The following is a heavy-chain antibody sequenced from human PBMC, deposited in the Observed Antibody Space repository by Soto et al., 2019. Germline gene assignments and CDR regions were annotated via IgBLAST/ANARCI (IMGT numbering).Heavy chain of an antibody. V-gene: IGHV4-30-2*01. CDR2: IYHSGSI. D-gene: IGHD3-22*01. J-gene: IGHJ4*02. CDR3: ARGNGYYDSSGYTYYFDY. Sequence: PSETLSLTCAVSGGSTSSGGYSWSWIRQPPGKGLEWIGYIYHSGSIYYNPSLKSRVTISVDRSKNQFSLKLSSVTAADTAVYYCARGNGYYDSSGYTYYFDYWGQGTLVTVSS. CDR1: GGSTSSGGYS.